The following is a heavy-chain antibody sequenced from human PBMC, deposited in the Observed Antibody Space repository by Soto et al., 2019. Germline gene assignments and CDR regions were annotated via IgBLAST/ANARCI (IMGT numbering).Heavy chain of an antibody. V-gene: IGHV4-59*01. CDR3: ARFRSSGNLDS. Sequence: QVQLQESGPGLVKPSETLSLTCTVSGGSISSYYWSWIRQPPGKGLEWIGYIYYSGSTNYNPSLKSXXTXSXXTAENQFSLKLRSVTAADTAVYYCARFRSSGNLDSWGQGTLVTFSS. CDR1: GGSISSYY. CDR2: IYYSGST. D-gene: IGHD3-3*01. J-gene: IGHJ4*02.